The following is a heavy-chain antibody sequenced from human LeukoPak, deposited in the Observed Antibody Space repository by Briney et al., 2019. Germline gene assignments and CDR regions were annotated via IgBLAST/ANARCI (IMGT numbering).Heavy chain of an antibody. V-gene: IGHV3-64*01. J-gene: IGHJ6*03. CDR2: ISSNGRST. D-gene: IGHD1-14*01. CDR3: ARTQNPSISYYYYMDV. Sequence: GGSLRLACAASGFTFSGYAMHWVRQAPGKGLEYVSGISSNGRSTHYSSSVKGRFTISRDNSTNTLYLQMGSLRPEDMALYYCARTQNPSISYYYYMDVWGKGTTVTVSS. CDR1: GFTFSGYA.